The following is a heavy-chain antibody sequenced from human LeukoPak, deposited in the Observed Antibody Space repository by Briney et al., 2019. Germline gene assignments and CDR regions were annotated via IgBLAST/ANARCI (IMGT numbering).Heavy chain of an antibody. J-gene: IGHJ3*02. V-gene: IGHV4-39*01. CDR2: IYYSGST. D-gene: IGHD3-22*01. Sequence: SETLSLTCSVSGASISSGSNYWGWIRQPPGKGLEWIGSIYYSGSTYYNPSLKSRVTISVDTSKNQFSLKLSSVTAADTAVYYCARHAYDSSGYWRLGAFDIWGQGTMVTVSS. CDR3: ARHAYDSSGYWRLGAFDI. CDR1: GASISSGSNY.